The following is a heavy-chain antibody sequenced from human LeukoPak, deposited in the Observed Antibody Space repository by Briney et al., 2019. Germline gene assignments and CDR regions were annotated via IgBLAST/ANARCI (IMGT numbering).Heavy chain of an antibody. CDR1: GDSISYFY. CDR3: AKLDPVIRLGFGY. Sequence: SETLSLTCSVSGDSISYFYWSWIRQAAGKGLEWIGEIYHSGSTNYNPSLKSRVTISVDKSKNQFSLKLSSVTAADTAVYYCAKLDPVIRLGFGYWGQGTLVTVSS. CDR2: IYHSGST. V-gene: IGHV4-59*12. D-gene: IGHD2/OR15-2a*01. J-gene: IGHJ4*02.